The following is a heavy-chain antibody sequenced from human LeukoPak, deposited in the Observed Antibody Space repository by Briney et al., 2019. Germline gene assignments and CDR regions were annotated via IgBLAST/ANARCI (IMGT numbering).Heavy chain of an antibody. D-gene: IGHD3-10*01. J-gene: IGHJ4*02. CDR1: GGSIYNSIYY. V-gene: IGHV4-39*01. CDR2: IYYSGTS. Sequence: SETLSLTCTVSGGSIYNSIYYWGWIRQPPGKGLEWIGSIYYSGTSYYNPSLKSRVTISVDTSKNQFSLKLSSVTAADTAVYYCARRMIPNYYGSGSRFDYWGQGTLVTVSS. CDR3: ARRMIPNYYGSGSRFDY.